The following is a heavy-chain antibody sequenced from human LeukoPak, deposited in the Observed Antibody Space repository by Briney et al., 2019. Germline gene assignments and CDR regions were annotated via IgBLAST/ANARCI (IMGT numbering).Heavy chain of an antibody. D-gene: IGHD6-13*01. CDR2: INHSGST. CDR1: GFTVSNSY. J-gene: IGHJ5*02. Sequence: PGGSLRLSCAASGFTVSNSYMAWVRQAPGKGLEWIGEINHSGSTNYNPSIKSRVTISVDTSKNQFSLNLTSVTAADTAAYYCARLYIGGYSRSTNYNWFDPWGQGTLVTVSS. V-gene: IGHV4-34*01. CDR3: ARLYIGGYSRSTNYNWFDP.